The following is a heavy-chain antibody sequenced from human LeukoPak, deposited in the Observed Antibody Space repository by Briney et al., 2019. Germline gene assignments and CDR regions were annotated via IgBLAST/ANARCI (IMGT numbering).Heavy chain of an antibody. Sequence: SETLSLTCTVSGGSISSYYWSWIRQPPGKGLEWIGYIYYSGSTNYNPSLKSRVTISVDTSKNQFSLKLSSVTAADTAVYYCARGWTCCSGGSCYSEDWFDPWGQGTLVTVSS. CDR1: GGSISSYY. CDR2: IYYSGST. D-gene: IGHD2-15*01. CDR3: ARGWTCCSGGSCYSEDWFDP. J-gene: IGHJ5*02. V-gene: IGHV4-59*01.